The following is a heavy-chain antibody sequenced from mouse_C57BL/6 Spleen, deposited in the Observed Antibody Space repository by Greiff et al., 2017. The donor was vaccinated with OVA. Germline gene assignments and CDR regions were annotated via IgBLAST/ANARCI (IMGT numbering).Heavy chain of an antibody. J-gene: IGHJ2*01. CDR3: ARYGNAGYNLDY. Sequence: QVQLQQPGAELVKPGASVKMSCKASGYTFTSYWITWVKQRPGQGLEWIGDIYPGSGSTNYNEKFKSKATLTVDKSSSTAYMQLSSLTSEDSAVYYCARYGNAGYNLDYWGQGTTLTVSS. CDR1: GYTFTSYW. V-gene: IGHV1-55*01. D-gene: IGHD3-2*02. CDR2: IYPGSGST.